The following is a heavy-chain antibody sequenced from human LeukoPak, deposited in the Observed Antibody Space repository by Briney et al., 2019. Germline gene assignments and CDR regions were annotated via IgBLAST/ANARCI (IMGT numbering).Heavy chain of an antibody. D-gene: IGHD6-6*01. CDR2: ISGSGGNT. CDR1: GFTFSSYA. CDR3: AKAGYRGSSVNYFDY. J-gene: IGHJ4*02. Sequence: GGSLRLSCAPSGFTFSSYAMSWVRQAPGKALEWLSAISGSGGNTYYADSVKGRFTISRDNSQNTLSLQMNSLRAEDTAVYFCAKAGYRGSSVNYFDYWGQGTLVTVSS. V-gene: IGHV3-23*01.